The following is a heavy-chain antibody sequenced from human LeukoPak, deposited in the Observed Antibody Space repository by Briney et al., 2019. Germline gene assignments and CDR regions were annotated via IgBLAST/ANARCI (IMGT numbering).Heavy chain of an antibody. D-gene: IGHD3-22*01. Sequence: PSETLSLTCTVSGGSISSYYWSWIRQPPGKGLEWIGYIYYSGSTNYNPSLKSRVTISVDTSKNQFSLKLSSVTAADTAVYYCARSPFEYYYDSSGYYLSGAFDIWGQGTMVTVSS. CDR3: ARSPFEYYYDSSGYYLSGAFDI. V-gene: IGHV4-59*08. J-gene: IGHJ3*02. CDR1: GGSISSYY. CDR2: IYYSGST.